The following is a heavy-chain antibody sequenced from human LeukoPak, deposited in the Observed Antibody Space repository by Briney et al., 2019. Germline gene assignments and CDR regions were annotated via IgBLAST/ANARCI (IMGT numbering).Heavy chain of an antibody. CDR2: ISGSGGST. V-gene: IGHV3-23*01. CDR3: AKLARTYYDSSGAVPD. CDR1: GFTFSSYG. J-gene: IGHJ4*02. Sequence: GGTLRLSCAASGFTFSSYGMSWVRQAPGKGLEWVSAISGSGGSTYYADSVKGRFTISRDNSKNTLYLQMDSLRAEDTAVYYCAKLARTYYDSSGAVPDWGQGTLVTVSS. D-gene: IGHD3-22*01.